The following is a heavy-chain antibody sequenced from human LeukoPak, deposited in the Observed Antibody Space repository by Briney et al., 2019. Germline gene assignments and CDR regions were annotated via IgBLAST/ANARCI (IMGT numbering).Heavy chain of an antibody. Sequence: GGSLRLSCAASGFTFSDYYMSWIRQAPGKGQEWVSAISGSGGSTYYADSVKGRFTISRDNSKNTLYLQMNSLRAEDTAVYYCAKLVPSDDFWSGYLGWFDPWGQGTLVTVSS. CDR3: AKLVPSDDFWSGYLGWFDP. CDR1: GFTFSDYY. V-gene: IGHV3-23*01. J-gene: IGHJ5*02. CDR2: ISGSGGST. D-gene: IGHD3-3*01.